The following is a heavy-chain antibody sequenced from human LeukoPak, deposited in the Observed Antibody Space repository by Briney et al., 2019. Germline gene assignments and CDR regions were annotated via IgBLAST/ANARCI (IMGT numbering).Heavy chain of an antibody. J-gene: IGHJ4*01. CDR2: VSFDGSKK. Sequence: GGSLRLSCAASGFTFSNYAIHWVRQAPGKGLDWVAVVSFDGSKKYYADSVKGRFTISRDNSKNTPYLQMNTLRPDDTAVYYCTRAKRGPFDYWGQGTLVTVSS. CDR3: TRAKRGPFDY. V-gene: IGHV3-30-3*01. CDR1: GFTFSNYA.